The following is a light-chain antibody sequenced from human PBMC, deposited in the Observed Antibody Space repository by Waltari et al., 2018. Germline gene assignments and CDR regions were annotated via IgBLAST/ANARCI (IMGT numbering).Light chain of an antibody. CDR2: KAS. CDR1: QRISYW. Sequence: DIQMTQSPSSLSASVGDRVTITCRASQRISYWLAWYQQKPGKAPKLLVYKASSLESGVPSTCSGSVSGTEYTLTISSLQPDDFATYYCQQYNTYPATFGQGTKVEIK. J-gene: IGKJ2*01. V-gene: IGKV1-5*03. CDR3: QQYNTYPAT.